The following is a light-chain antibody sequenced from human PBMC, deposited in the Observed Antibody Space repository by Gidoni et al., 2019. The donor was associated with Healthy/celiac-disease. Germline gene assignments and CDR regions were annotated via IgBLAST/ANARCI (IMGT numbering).Light chain of an antibody. Sequence: VALGQTVRITCQGDSLRSYYASWYQQKPGQAPVLVIYGKNNRPSGIPDRFSGSSSGNTASLTITGAQAEDEADYYCNSRDSSGNHVVFGGGTKLTVL. V-gene: IGLV3-19*01. CDR2: GKN. J-gene: IGLJ2*01. CDR1: SLRSYY. CDR3: NSRDSSGNHVV.